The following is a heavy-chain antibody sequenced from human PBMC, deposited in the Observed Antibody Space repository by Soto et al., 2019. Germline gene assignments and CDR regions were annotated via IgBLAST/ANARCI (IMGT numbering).Heavy chain of an antibody. J-gene: IGHJ3*02. Sequence: QVQLVQSGAEVKKPGSSVKVSCKASGGTFSSYAISWVRQAPGQGLEWMGGIIPIFGTANYAQKFQGRVXXXXDESTSTAYMELSXXXXXXXXXXXXXXXYAMIVVDXXDIXGXXT. CDR3: XXXYAMIVVDXXDI. V-gene: IGHV1-69*01. D-gene: IGHD3-22*01. CDR2: IIPIFGTA. CDR1: GGTFSSYA.